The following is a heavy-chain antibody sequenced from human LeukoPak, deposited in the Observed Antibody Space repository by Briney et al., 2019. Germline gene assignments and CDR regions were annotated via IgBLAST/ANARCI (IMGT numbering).Heavy chain of an antibody. CDR2: ISYDTRSD. V-gene: IGHV3-30*03. J-gene: IGHJ3*01. D-gene: IGHD1-14*01. CDR1: EFTFSSHG. CDR3: ARDRTSWSDALDV. Sequence: GFLRLSCVASEFTFSSHGMHWVRQAPGKGLEWVAVISYDTRSDYHVDSVKGRFTISRDNSKNILYLQMNNLRPEDTAMYYCARDRTSWSDALDVWGLGTLVTVSS.